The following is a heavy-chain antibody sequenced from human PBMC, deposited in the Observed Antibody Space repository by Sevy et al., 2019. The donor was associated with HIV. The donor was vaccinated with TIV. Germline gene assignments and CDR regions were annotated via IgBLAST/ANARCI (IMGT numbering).Heavy chain of an antibody. CDR2: IKSKSDGGTT. D-gene: IGHD6-13*01. CDR1: GFTFSNAW. CDR3: TTVAAAGQYDY. Sequence: GGSLRLSCAASGFTFSNAWMSWVRQAPGKGLEWVDRIKSKSDGGTTDYAAPVKGRFTISRDDSRNTLYLQMNSLKTEDTAVYYCTTVAAAGQYDYWGQGTLVTVSS. J-gene: IGHJ4*02. V-gene: IGHV3-15*01.